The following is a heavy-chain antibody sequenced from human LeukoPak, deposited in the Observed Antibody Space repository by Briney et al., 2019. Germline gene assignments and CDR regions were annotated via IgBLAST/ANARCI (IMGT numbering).Heavy chain of an antibody. D-gene: IGHD2-2*01. CDR3: ATAPLGYCTRTSCYAGIRHYFDY. CDR2: IIPIFGTA. Sequence: SVKVSCKASGGTFSSYSISWVRQAPGQGLEWMGGIIPIFGTANYAQKFHDRVTITADESTSTAFMELSSLRSEDTAMYYCATAPLGYCTRTSCYAGIRHYFDYWGQGTLVTVSS. V-gene: IGHV1-69*13. J-gene: IGHJ4*02. CDR1: GGTFSSYS.